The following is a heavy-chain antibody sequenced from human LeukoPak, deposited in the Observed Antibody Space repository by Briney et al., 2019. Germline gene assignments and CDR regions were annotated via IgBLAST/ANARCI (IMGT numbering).Heavy chain of an antibody. D-gene: IGHD4-23*01. Sequence: PSETLSLTCTVSGGSISSYYWSWIRQPAGKGLEWTGRIYTSGSTNYNPSLKSRVTMSVDTSKNQFSLKLSSVTAADTAVYYCATSIATVVPWAFDIWGQGTMVTVSS. J-gene: IGHJ3*02. CDR2: IYTSGST. CDR3: ATSIATVVPWAFDI. V-gene: IGHV4-4*07. CDR1: GGSISSYY.